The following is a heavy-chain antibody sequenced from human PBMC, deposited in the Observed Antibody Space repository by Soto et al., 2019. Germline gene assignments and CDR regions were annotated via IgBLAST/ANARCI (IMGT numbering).Heavy chain of an antibody. J-gene: IGHJ6*02. D-gene: IGHD3-3*01. V-gene: IGHV3-30-3*01. CDR2: ISYDGSNK. CDR3: AREDGHYYDFWSGYSNGMDV. Sequence: GGSLRLSCAASGFTFSSYAMHWVRQAPGKGLEWVAVISYDGSNKYYADSVKGRFTISRDNSKNTLYLQMNSLRAEDTAVYYCAREDGHYYDFWSGYSNGMDVWGQGTTVTVSS. CDR1: GFTFSSYA.